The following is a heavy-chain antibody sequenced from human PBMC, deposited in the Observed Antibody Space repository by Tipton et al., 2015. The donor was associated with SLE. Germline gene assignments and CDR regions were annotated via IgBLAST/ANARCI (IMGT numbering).Heavy chain of an antibody. V-gene: IGHV4-61*02. CDR1: GGSISSGSHY. Sequence: TLSLTCTVSGGSISSGSHYWSWIRQPAGKGLEWIGRIYTSGSTNYNPSLKSRVTISVDTSKNQSSLKLSSVTAADTAVYYCARDPVAGRGIDYWGQGTLVTVSS. CDR2: IYTSGST. J-gene: IGHJ4*02. D-gene: IGHD6-19*01. CDR3: ARDPVAGRGIDY.